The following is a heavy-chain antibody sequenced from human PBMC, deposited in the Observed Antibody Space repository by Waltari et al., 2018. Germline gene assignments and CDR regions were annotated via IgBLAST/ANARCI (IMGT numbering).Heavy chain of an antibody. CDR1: GYTFTGYY. CDR3: ARDPGQWRVGEVDY. Sequence: QVQLVQSGAEVKKPGASVKVSCKASGYTFTGYYMHWVRQAPGQGLEWMGRINPNRGGTSYAQKFQGRVTMTRDTSISTAYMELSRLRSDDTAVYYCARDPGQWRVGEVDYWGQGTLVTVSS. D-gene: IGHD6-19*01. V-gene: IGHV1-2*06. CDR2: INPNRGGT. J-gene: IGHJ4*02.